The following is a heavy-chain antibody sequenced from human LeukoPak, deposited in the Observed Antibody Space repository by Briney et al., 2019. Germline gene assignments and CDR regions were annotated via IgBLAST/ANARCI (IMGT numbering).Heavy chain of an antibody. CDR2: ISWNSGSI. CDR1: GFTFDDYA. J-gene: IGHJ4*02. D-gene: IGHD6-19*01. Sequence: GGSLRLSCAASGFTFDDYAMHWVRQAPGKGLEWVSGISWNSGSIGYADSVKGRFTISRDNAKNSLYLQMNSLRAEDTALYYCARAVAGTGIFDYWGQGTLVTVSS. CDR3: ARAVAGTGIFDY. V-gene: IGHV3-9*01.